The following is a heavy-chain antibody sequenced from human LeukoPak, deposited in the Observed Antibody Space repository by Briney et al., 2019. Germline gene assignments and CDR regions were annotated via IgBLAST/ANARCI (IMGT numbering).Heavy chain of an antibody. D-gene: IGHD6-19*01. CDR1: GFTFSSYG. J-gene: IGHJ4*02. Sequence: LPGGSLRLSCAASGFTFSSYGMPWVRQAPGKGLEWVAVIWYDGSNKYYADSVKGRFTISRDNSKNTLYLQMNSLRAEDTAVYHCAREYRSGLPVGYWGQGTLVTVSS. V-gene: IGHV3-33*01. CDR3: AREYRSGLPVGY. CDR2: IWYDGSNK.